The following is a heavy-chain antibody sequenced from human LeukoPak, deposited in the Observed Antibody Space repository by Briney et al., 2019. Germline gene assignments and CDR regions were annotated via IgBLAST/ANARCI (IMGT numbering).Heavy chain of an antibody. Sequence: PSETLSLTCTVSGGSISSYYWSWIRQPAGKGLEWIGRIYTSGSTNYNPSLKSRVTMSVDTSKNQFSLKLSSVTAADTAVYYCAGTPEYGSGSFFDYWGQGTLVTVSS. CDR3: AGTPEYGSGSFFDY. J-gene: IGHJ4*02. D-gene: IGHD3-10*01. CDR1: GGSISSYY. CDR2: IYTSGST. V-gene: IGHV4-4*07.